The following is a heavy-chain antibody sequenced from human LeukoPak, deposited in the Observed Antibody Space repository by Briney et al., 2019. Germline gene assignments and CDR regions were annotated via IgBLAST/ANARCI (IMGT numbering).Heavy chain of an antibody. CDR3: TRDPILGAPDYFDY. CDR2: TSPDEGLK. CDR1: GFTFANYV. J-gene: IGHJ4*02. V-gene: IGHV3-30*04. D-gene: IGHD1-26*01. Sequence: GRSLRLSCAASGFTFANYVTHWVRQAPGKGLEWVAVTSPDEGLKFYGDSVKGRFTISRDNSKNTMYLQMNNLGEEDTAVYYCTRDPILGAPDYFDYWGQGTLVTVSS.